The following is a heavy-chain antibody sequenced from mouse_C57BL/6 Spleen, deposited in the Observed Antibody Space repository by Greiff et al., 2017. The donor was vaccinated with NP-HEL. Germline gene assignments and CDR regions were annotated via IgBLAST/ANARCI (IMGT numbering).Heavy chain of an antibody. V-gene: IGHV5-6*01. J-gene: IGHJ4*01. CDR1: GFTFSSYG. CDR2: ISSGGSYT. CDR3: ARQRGAMDD. Sequence: EVQGVESGGDLVKPGGSLKLSCAASGFTFSSYGMSWVRQTPDKRLEWVATISSGGSYTYYPDSVKGRFTISRDNAKNTLYLQMSSLKSEDTAMYYCARQRGAMDDWGQGTSVTVSS.